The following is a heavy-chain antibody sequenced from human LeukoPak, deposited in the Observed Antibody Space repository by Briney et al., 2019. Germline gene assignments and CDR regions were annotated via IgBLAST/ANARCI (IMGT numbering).Heavy chain of an antibody. CDR1: GFTFTSYW. D-gene: IGHD3-10*02. J-gene: IGHJ6*04. CDR2: INSNGSSI. CDR3: AELGITMIGGV. V-gene: IGHV3-74*01. Sequence: QTGGSLRLSCAASGFTFTSYWLNWVRQAPGKGLEWVSRINSNGSSISYADSVKGRFTVFRDNAKNTLYLQMNSLRAEDTAVYYCAELGITMIGGVWGKGTTVTISS.